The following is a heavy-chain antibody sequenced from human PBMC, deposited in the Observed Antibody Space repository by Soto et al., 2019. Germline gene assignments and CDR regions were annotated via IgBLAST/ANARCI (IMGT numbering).Heavy chain of an antibody. CDR1: GGTFSSYA. CDR3: AGTSYYYDSSGYYFDY. Sequence: SVKVSCKASGGTFSSYAISWVRQAPGQGLEWMGGIIPIFGTANYAQKFQGRFTITADESTSTAYMELSSLRSEDTAVYYCAGTSYYYDSSGYYFDYWGQGTLVTVSS. V-gene: IGHV1-69*13. CDR2: IIPIFGTA. J-gene: IGHJ4*02. D-gene: IGHD3-22*01.